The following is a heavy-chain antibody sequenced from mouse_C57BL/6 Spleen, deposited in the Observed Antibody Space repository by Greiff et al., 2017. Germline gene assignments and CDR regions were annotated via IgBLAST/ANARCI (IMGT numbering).Heavy chain of an antibody. J-gene: IGHJ3*01. CDR1: GFTFSDYY. D-gene: IGHD2-4*01. CDR3: ARANDYDAWFAY. V-gene: IGHV5-12*01. CDR2: ISNGGGST. Sequence: EVQGVESGGGLVQPGGSLKLSCAASGFTFSDYYMYWVRQTPEKRLEWVAYISNGGGSTYYPDTVKGRFTISRDNGKNTLYLQMSRLKSEDTAMYYCARANDYDAWFAYWGQGTLVTVSA.